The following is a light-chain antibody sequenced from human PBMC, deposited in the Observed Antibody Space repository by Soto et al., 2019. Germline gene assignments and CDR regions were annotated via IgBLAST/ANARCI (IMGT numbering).Light chain of an antibody. CDR3: QQYNNWS. V-gene: IGKV3-15*01. CDR2: GAS. J-gene: IGKJ2*01. CDR1: QSVSSN. Sequence: EIVMPQSPATLSVSPGERATLSCRASQSVSSNLAWYQQKPGQAPRLLIYGASTRATGIPARFSGSGSGTEFTLTISSLQSEDFAVYYCQQYNNWSFGQGTKLEIK.